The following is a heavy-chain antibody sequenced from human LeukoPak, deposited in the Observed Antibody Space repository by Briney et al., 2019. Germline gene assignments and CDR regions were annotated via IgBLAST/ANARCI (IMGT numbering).Heavy chain of an antibody. V-gene: IGHV1-8*02. Sequence: ASVKVSCKASGGTFSSYAISWVRQAPGQGLEWMGWMNPNSGNTGYAQKFQGRVTMTRNTSISTAYMELSSLRSEDTAVYYCAREGGSQDDAFDIWGQGTVVTVSS. CDR2: MNPNSGNT. D-gene: IGHD3-16*01. CDR1: GGTFSSYA. J-gene: IGHJ3*02. CDR3: AREGGSQDDAFDI.